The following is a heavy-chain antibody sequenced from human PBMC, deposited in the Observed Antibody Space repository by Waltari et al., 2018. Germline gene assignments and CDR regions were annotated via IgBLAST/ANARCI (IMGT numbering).Heavy chain of an antibody. CDR2: VVPILGVA. V-gene: IGHV1-69*04. CDR3: ARDVGDDFWSGYWSYSFHY. CDR1: GYSFSTYA. J-gene: IGHJ4*02. Sequence: QVQLVQSGAEVKKPGSSVKVSCIPSGYSFSTYAISWVRQAPGQGLEWMGGVVPILGVASYAQKFQDRVTITADESTGTVYMELSSLRSDDTAVYFCARDVGDDFWSGYWSYSFHYWGQGTLVTVSS. D-gene: IGHD3-3*01.